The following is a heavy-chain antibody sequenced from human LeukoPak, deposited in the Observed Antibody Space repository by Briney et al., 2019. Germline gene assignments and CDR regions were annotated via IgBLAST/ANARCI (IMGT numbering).Heavy chain of an antibody. J-gene: IGHJ4*02. Sequence: SESLSLTCAVYGGSFSGYYWSWIRQPPGKGLEWIGEINHSGSTNYNPSLKSRVTISVDTSKNQFSLKLSSVTAADTAVYYCARGEWELGYWGQGTLVTASA. D-gene: IGHD1-26*01. CDR2: INHSGST. CDR1: GGSFSGYY. CDR3: ARGEWELGY. V-gene: IGHV4-34*01.